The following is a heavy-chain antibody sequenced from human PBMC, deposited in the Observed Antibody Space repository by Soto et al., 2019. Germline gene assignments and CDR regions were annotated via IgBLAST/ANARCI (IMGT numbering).Heavy chain of an antibody. J-gene: IGHJ6*02. V-gene: IGHV1-69*13. CDR2: IIPIFGTA. Sequence: SVKVSCKASGGTFSSYAISWVRQAPGQGLEWMGGIIPIFGTANYAQKFQGRVTITADESTSTAYMELSSLRSEDTAVYYCARGDIVVVVAARFYYYGMDVWGQGTTVTVSS. D-gene: IGHD2-15*01. CDR3: ARGDIVVVVAARFYYYGMDV. CDR1: GGTFSSYA.